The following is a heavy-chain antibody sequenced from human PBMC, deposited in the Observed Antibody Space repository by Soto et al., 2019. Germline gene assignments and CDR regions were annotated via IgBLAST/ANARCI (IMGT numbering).Heavy chain of an antibody. V-gene: IGHV1-18*01. CDR3: ARDEGYYDFWSGFYHPFDY. J-gene: IGHJ4*02. D-gene: IGHD3-3*01. CDR1: GYTFTSYG. CDR2: ISAYNGNT. Sequence: ASVKVSCKASGYTFTSYGISWVRQAPGQGLEWMGWISAYNGNTNYAQKLQGRVTMTTDTSTSTAYMELRSLRSDDTAVYYCARDEGYYDFWSGFYHPFDYWGQGTLVTVSS.